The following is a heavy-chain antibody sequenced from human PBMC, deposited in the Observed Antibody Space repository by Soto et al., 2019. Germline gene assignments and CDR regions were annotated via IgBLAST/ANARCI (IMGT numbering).Heavy chain of an antibody. D-gene: IGHD1-26*01. V-gene: IGHV4-61*08. J-gene: IGHJ4*02. CDR3: ARESPVGSDY. CDR2: MYNSGST. CDR1: GDSISSGGYS. Sequence: SETLSLTCAVSGDSISSGGYSWTWIRQPPGKGLEWIGYMYNSGSTNYNPSLKSRVTISVDTSKNQFSLKLSSVTAADTAVYYCARESPVGSDYWGQGTLVNVSS.